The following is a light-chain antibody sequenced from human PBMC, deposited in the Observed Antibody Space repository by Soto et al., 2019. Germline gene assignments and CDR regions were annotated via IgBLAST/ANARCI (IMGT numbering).Light chain of an antibody. V-gene: IGKV3-11*01. J-gene: IGKJ1*01. Sequence: EILVTQSPATLSLSPGERATLSFRASHSVSRYLSWYQLKLGQAPRLLIYDASIRDTGIPARFSGSGSGTDFTFTISSLQPEDIAAYYCQQFGNFPRTFGPGTKVDIK. CDR3: QQFGNFPRT. CDR1: HSVSRY. CDR2: DAS.